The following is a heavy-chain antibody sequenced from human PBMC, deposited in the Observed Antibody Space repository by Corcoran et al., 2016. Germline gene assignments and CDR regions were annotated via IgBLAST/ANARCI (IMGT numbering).Heavy chain of an antibody. CDR1: GFTFGDYA. V-gene: IGHV3-49*03. CDR3: TRGMVATIYYFDY. J-gene: IGHJ4*02. CDR2: IRSKAYGGTT. D-gene: IGHD5-12*01. Sequence: EVQLVESGGGLVQPGRSLRLSCTASGFTFGDYAMSWFRQAPGKGLEWVGFIRSKAYGGTTEYAASVKGRFTISRDDSKSIAYLQMNSLKTEDTAVYYCTRGMVATIYYFDYWGQGTLVTVSS.